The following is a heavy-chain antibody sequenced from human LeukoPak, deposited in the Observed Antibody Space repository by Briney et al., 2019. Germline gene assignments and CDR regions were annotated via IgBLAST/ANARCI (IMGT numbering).Heavy chain of an antibody. D-gene: IGHD2-15*01. J-gene: IGHJ4*02. V-gene: IGHV7-4-1*02. CDR2: INTNTGNP. CDR3: ARAELPCSGSSCFSY. CDR1: GYTFTTYA. Sequence: ASVKVSCKASGYTFTTYAINWVRQAPGQGLKWMGWINTNTGNPTYAQGFTGRFVFSLDTSVSTAYLQISSLRAEDTAVYYCARAELPCSGSSCFSYWGQGTLVTVSS.